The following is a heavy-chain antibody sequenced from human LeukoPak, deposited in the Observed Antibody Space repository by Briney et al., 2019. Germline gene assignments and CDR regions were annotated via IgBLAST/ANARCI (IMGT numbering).Heavy chain of an antibody. CDR3: ARQLVVPAAPRSDYYGMDV. CDR1: GFTFSSYE. Sequence: PGGSLRLSCAASGFTFSSYEMNWVRQAPGKGLEWVSYISSSGSTIYYADSVKGRFTISRDNAKNSLYLQMNSLRAEDTAVYYCARQLVVPAAPRSDYYGMDVWGQGTTVTVSS. V-gene: IGHV3-48*03. J-gene: IGHJ6*02. CDR2: ISSSGSTI. D-gene: IGHD2-2*01.